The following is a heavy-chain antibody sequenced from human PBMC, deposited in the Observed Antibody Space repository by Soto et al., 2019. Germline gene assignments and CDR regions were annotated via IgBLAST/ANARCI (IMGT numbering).Heavy chain of an antibody. CDR3: ARGRYYGSGDNWFDP. D-gene: IGHD3-10*01. Sequence: QVQLQQWGAGLLKPSETLSLTCAVYGGSFSGYYWSWIRQPPGKGLEWIGEINHSGSTNYNPSLKSRVTISVDPSKNQFSLKLSSVTAADTAVYYCARGRYYGSGDNWFDPWGQGTLVTVSS. J-gene: IGHJ5*02. V-gene: IGHV4-34*01. CDR2: INHSGST. CDR1: GGSFSGYY.